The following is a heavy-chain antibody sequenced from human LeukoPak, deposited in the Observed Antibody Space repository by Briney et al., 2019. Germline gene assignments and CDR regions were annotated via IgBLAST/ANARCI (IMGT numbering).Heavy chain of an antibody. CDR2: IYHSGAT. V-gene: IGHV4-38-2*01. CDR3: ARAYYYDSSGYFDY. J-gene: IGHJ4*02. CDR1: GSSISSGYC. D-gene: IGHD3-22*01. Sequence: SETLSLTCAVSGSSISSGYCWGWIRQPPGKGLEWFVSIYHSGATYYNPSLKSRVTISVDTSKNQFSLKLSSVTAADTAVYYCARAYYYDSSGYFDYWGQGALVTVSS.